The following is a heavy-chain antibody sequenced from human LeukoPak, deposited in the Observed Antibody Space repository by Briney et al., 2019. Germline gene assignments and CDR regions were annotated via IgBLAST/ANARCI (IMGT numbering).Heavy chain of an antibody. CDR2: ISSSSSYI. CDR3: ARDSEDRRWDLPRFDY. V-gene: IGHV3-21*01. J-gene: IGHJ4*02. Sequence: PGGSLRLSCVASGFTFSSYSMNWVRQAPGKGLEWVSSISSSSSYIYYADSVKGRFTISRDNAKNSLYLQMNSLRAEDTAVYYCARDSEDRRWDLPRFDYWGQGTLVTVSS. D-gene: IGHD1-26*01. CDR1: GFTFSSYS.